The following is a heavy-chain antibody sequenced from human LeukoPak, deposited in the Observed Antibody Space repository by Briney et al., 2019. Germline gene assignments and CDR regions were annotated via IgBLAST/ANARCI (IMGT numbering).Heavy chain of an antibody. J-gene: IGHJ5*02. V-gene: IGHV4-59*01. CDR2: IYYSGST. CDR3: ARARAAGTLSWFDP. Sequence: GSLRLSCAASGFTFSSYAMSWIRQPPGKGLEWIGYIYYSGSTNNNPSLKSRVTISVDTSKNQFSLKLSSVTAADTAVYYCARARAAGTLSWFDPWGQGTLVTVSS. CDR1: GFTFSSYA. D-gene: IGHD6-13*01.